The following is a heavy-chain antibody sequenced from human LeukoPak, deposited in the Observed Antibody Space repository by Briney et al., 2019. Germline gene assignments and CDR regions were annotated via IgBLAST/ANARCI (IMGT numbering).Heavy chain of an antibody. CDR3: ARERLYDILTGYYGDAFDI. CDR1: GGSISSCY. D-gene: IGHD3-9*01. J-gene: IGHJ3*02. V-gene: IGHV4-4*07. Sequence: SETLSLTCTVSGGSISSCYWSWIRQPAGKGLEWIGRIYTSGSTNYNPSLKSRVTMSVDTSKNQFSLKLSSVTAADTAVYYCARERLYDILTGYYGDAFDIWGQGTMVTVSS. CDR2: IYTSGST.